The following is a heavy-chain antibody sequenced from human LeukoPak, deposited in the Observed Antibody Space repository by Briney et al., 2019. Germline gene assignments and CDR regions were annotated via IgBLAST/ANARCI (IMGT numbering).Heavy chain of an antibody. V-gene: IGHV4-38-2*02. CDR2: MYHSGST. CDR3: ARSARVYDYVWGSYRNPYYFDY. D-gene: IGHD3-16*02. Sequence: SETLSLTCTVSGYSISSGHYWGWIRQPPGKGLEWIGSMYHSGSTNYNPSLKSRVTISVDTSKNQLSLKLSSVTAADTAVYYCARSARVYDYVWGSYRNPYYFDYWGQGTLVTVSS. J-gene: IGHJ4*02. CDR1: GYSISSGHY.